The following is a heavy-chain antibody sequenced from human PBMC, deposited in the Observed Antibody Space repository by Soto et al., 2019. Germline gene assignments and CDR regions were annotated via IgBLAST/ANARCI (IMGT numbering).Heavy chain of an antibody. CDR2: ISGSGGST. D-gene: IGHD6-19*01. V-gene: IGHV3-23*01. J-gene: IGHJ4*02. CDR3: AKGPLKEYSSGWSYFDY. CDR1: GFTFSSYA. Sequence: GGSLRLSCSASGFTFSSYAMSWVRQAPGKGLEWVSAISGSGGSTYYADSVKGRFIISRDNSKNTLYLQMNSLRAEDTAVYYCAKGPLKEYSSGWSYFDYWGQGTLVTVSS.